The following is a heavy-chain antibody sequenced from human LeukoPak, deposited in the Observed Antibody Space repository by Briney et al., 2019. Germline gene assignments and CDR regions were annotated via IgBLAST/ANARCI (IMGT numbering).Heavy chain of an antibody. Sequence: GGSLRLSCAASGFTFSSYGMSWVRQAPGKGLEWVSSISSSSSYIYYADSVKGRFTISRDNAKNSLYLQMNSLRAEDTAVYYCARDALNGDLNFDYWGQGTLVTVSS. CDR2: ISSSSSYI. CDR3: ARDALNGDLNFDY. CDR1: GFTFSSYG. D-gene: IGHD4-17*01. J-gene: IGHJ4*02. V-gene: IGHV3-21*01.